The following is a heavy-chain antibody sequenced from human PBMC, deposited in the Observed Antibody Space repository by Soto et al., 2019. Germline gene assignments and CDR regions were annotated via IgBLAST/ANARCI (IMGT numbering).Heavy chain of an antibody. D-gene: IGHD4-17*01. CDR3: TTDQVTVTRMYYYYMDV. CDR2: IKSKTDGGTT. J-gene: IGHJ6*03. V-gene: IGHV3-15*01. Sequence: EVQLVESGGGLVKPGGSLRLSCAASGFTFSNAWMSWVRQAPGKGLEWVGRIKSKTDGGTTDYAAPVKGRFTISRDDSTNTLYLQMNSMKTKDTAVYYYTTDQVTVTRMYYYYMDVWGKGTTVTVSS. CDR1: GFTFSNAW.